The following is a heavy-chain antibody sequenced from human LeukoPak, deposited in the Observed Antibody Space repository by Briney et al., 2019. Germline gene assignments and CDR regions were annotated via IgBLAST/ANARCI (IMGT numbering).Heavy chain of an antibody. CDR3: ARDSHSVDTATPRGFDP. CDR2: FHDSGSA. Sequence: SETLSLTCTVSGDSISSYFWSWIRQPPGKGLEWIGYFHDSGSANYNPSLKSRITMSADTSKNQFSLKLRSVTAADTAVYYCARDSHSVDTATPRGFDPWGQGTLVTVSS. D-gene: IGHD2-15*01. CDR1: GDSISSYF. J-gene: IGHJ5*02. V-gene: IGHV4-59*01.